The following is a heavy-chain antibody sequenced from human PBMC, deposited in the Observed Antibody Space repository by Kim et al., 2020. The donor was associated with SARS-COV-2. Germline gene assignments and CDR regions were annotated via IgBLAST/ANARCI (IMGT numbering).Heavy chain of an antibody. CDR1: GYTFTGYY. CDR2: INPNSGGT. CDR3: ARDFGPGSSSWYSFWFDP. V-gene: IGHV1-2*02. Sequence: ASVKVSCKASGYTFTGYYMHWVRQAPGQGLEWMGWINPNSGGTNYAQKFQGRVTMTRDTSISTAYMELSRLRSDDTAVYYCARDFGPGSSSWYSFWFDPWGQGTLVTVSS. D-gene: IGHD6-13*01. J-gene: IGHJ5*02.